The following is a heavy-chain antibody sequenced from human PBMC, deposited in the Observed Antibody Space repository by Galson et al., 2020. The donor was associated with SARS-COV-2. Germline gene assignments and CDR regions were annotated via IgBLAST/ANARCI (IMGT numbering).Heavy chain of an antibody. CDR2: ISASGVTI. V-gene: IGHV3-23*01. CDR3: AKEEHSDGYYYTFDF. CDR1: GFDFSSYA. J-gene: IGHJ4*02. Sequence: GGSLRLSCVASGFDFSSYAMSWVRQAPGKGLEWVSRISASGVTINYADSVKGRFTISRDNSKNTVHRQLGSLRAEDTAVYYWAKEEHSDGYYYTFDFGGQGTLVTVSS. D-gene: IGHD3-22*01.